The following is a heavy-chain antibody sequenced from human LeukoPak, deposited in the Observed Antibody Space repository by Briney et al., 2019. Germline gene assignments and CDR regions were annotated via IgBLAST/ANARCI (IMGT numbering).Heavy chain of an antibody. CDR1: GGSMSHYY. CDR2: IYYSGTT. Sequence: AAETLSLTCTVSGGSMSHYYWSWIQQSPGKGLEWIGYIYYSGTTNYNPSLKSRVTISVDTSRNQFSLQLRSVTAADTAVYYCAREDPQSTVPEGMDVWGQGTTVLVSS. V-gene: IGHV4-59*01. D-gene: IGHD4-17*01. CDR3: AREDPQSTVPEGMDV. J-gene: IGHJ6*02.